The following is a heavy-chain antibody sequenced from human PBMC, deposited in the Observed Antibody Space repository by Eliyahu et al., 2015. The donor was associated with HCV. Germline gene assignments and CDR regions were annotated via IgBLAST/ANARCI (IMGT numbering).Heavy chain of an antibody. CDR1: GYTFSSHX. D-gene: IGHD2-15*01. V-gene: IGHV1-18*01. Sequence: QVQLVQSGAELKEPGASVKVSCKASGYTFSSHXVAWVRQAPGQGLEWMGWISTFNTNLNYAQRFQGRVTMTTDISSSTAYMELKSLRSDDTAMYYCARDHCSGDNCYVYYDYWGQGTMVTVSS. CDR3: ARDHCSGDNCYVYYDY. CDR2: ISTFNTNL. J-gene: IGHJ4*02.